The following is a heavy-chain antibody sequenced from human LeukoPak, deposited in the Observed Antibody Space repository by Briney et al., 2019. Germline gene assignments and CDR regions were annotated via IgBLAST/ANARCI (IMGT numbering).Heavy chain of an antibody. CDR3: ARLGIVVVPAARVSWFDP. J-gene: IGHJ5*02. V-gene: IGHV4-34*01. D-gene: IGHD2-2*01. Sequence: SETLSLTCGVYGGSFRGYYWSWIRQPPGKGLEWIGYIHYSGSTNYNPSLKSRVTISVDTSKNQFSLKLSSVTAADTAVYYCARLGIVVVPAARVSWFDPWGQGTLVTVSS. CDR2: IHYSGST. CDR1: GGSFRGYY.